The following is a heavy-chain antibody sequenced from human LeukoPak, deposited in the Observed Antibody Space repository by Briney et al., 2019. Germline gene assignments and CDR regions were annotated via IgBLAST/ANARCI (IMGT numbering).Heavy chain of an antibody. Sequence: GGSLRLSCAASGVTFSSYGMYWVRRAPGQGLEWVAVISYDESNKYYADSVKSRFTISRDNSKNKLFLQMNILRADDTTVYYYSKGLRVWGFGIYSVGFDYWGQGTLVTVSS. CDR3: SKGLRVWGFGIYSVGFDY. D-gene: IGHD3-16*01. CDR1: GVTFSSYG. V-gene: IGHV3-30*18. CDR2: ISYDESNK. J-gene: IGHJ4*02.